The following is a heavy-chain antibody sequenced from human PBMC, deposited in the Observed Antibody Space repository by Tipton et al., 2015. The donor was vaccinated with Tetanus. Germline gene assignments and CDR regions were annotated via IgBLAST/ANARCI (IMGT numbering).Heavy chain of an antibody. CDR1: GISIGSANYY. CDR2: IYYRGSI. Sequence: TLSLTCAVSGISIGSANYYWSWIRHHPRKGLEWIGYIYYRGSIHYNPSLQSRVFISLDTSANQFSLKLNSVTAADTAVYYCARDGGNYFYYGMNVWGQGAAVTVSS. CDR3: ARDGGNYFYYGMNV. V-gene: IGHV4-31*11. J-gene: IGHJ6*02.